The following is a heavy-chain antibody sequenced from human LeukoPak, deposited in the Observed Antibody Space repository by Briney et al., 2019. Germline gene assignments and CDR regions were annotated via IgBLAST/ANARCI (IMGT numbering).Heavy chain of an antibody. D-gene: IGHD5-12*01. CDR3: ARDGTYTDYDPDFDI. CDR2: IKQDGSEK. CDR1: GFTFSRCW. Sequence: GGSLTLSRADSGFTFSRCWMRWVGPAPGEGLEWVANIKQDGSEKYYVDSVKGRFTISRENAKNSLYLQMNSLRAEDTAVFYCARDGTYTDYDPDFDIWGQGTLVTVSS. V-gene: IGHV3-7*04. J-gene: IGHJ4*02.